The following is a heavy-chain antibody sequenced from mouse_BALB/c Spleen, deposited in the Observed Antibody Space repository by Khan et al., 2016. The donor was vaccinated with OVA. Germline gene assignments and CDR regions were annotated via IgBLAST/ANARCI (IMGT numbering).Heavy chain of an antibody. J-gene: IGHJ3*01. CDR2: ISSGGDYT. D-gene: IGHD4-1*01. CDR3: ADHLTGSVAY. CDR1: GFTFSSYS. V-gene: IGHV5-6*01. Sequence: DVHLVESGGDLVKPGGSLKLSCAASGFTFSSYSMSWVRQTPDKRLEWVASISSGGDYTYYPDSVKGRFTISRDPATNTLYLHMNDLKSEDTDMYYGADHLTGSVAYWGQGTLVTVSA.